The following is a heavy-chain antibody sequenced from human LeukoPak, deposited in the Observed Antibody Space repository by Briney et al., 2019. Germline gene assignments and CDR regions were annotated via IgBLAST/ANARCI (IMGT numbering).Heavy chain of an antibody. V-gene: IGHV3-74*01. CDR3: ARPKDSGYDVGIFDY. Sequence: PGGSLRLSCEASGFTVSSNYMSWVRQAPGKGLVWVSRIISDVSSTSYADSVKGRFTISRDNAKNTLYLQMNSLRAEDTAVYYCARPKDSGYDVGIFDYWGQGTLVTVSS. CDR2: IISDVSST. D-gene: IGHD5-12*01. J-gene: IGHJ4*02. CDR1: GFTVSSNY.